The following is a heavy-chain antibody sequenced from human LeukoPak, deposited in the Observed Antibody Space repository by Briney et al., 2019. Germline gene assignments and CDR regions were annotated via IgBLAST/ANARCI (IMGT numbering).Heavy chain of an antibody. Sequence: PSETLSLTCTVSGGSISSTNYYWGWIRQPPGKGLEWIGSIYYSGNTYYTPSLKSRVTISVDTSKNQFSLKLNSVTAADTAVYYCARVESSMYYYDSSGYAFDYWGQGTLVTVSS. J-gene: IGHJ4*02. CDR3: ARVESSMYYYDSSGYAFDY. V-gene: IGHV4-39*01. CDR2: IYYSGNT. CDR1: GGSISSTNYY. D-gene: IGHD3-22*01.